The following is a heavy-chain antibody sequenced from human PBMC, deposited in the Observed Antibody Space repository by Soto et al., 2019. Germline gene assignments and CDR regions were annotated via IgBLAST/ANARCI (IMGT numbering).Heavy chain of an antibody. Sequence: QVHLVQSGAEVKKPGASVKVSCKASGYTFTSYGITWVLQAPGQGLEWMGWISAHNGNTDYAQKLQSRVIMTRDTSKSTAYMELRSLRSDDTAVYYCARGRYGDYWGQGALVTVSS. CDR3: ARGRYGDY. CDR1: GYTFTSYG. CDR2: ISAHNGNT. D-gene: IGHD1-1*01. J-gene: IGHJ4*02. V-gene: IGHV1-18*01.